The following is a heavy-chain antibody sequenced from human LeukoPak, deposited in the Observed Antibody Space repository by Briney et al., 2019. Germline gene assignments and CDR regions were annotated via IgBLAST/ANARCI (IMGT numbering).Heavy chain of an antibody. V-gene: IGHV5-51*01. D-gene: IGHD3-10*01. Sequence: GESLKISCKGSGYSFTTYWIGWVRPLPGKGLEWMGIIYPGDSDTRYSPSFQGQVTISADKSINTAYLQWNSLKASDTAMYYCARQRGSGSYGPSDYWGQGTLVTVSS. CDR1: GYSFTTYW. CDR2: IYPGDSDT. CDR3: ARQRGSGSYGPSDY. J-gene: IGHJ4*02.